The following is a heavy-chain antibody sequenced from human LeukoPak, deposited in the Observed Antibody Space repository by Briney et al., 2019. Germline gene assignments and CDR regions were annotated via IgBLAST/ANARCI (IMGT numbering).Heavy chain of an antibody. J-gene: IGHJ4*02. Sequence: PGGSLRLSCAASGFTFSSYGMHWVRQAPGKGLEWVAFIRYADSVKGRFTISRDNSKNTLYLQMNSLRAEDTAVYYCAKEENLGYCSGGSCSFQYYFDYWGQGTLVTVSA. CDR2: IR. V-gene: IGHV3-30*02. CDR3: AKEENLGYCSGGSCSFQYYFDY. D-gene: IGHD2-15*01. CDR1: GFTFSSYG.